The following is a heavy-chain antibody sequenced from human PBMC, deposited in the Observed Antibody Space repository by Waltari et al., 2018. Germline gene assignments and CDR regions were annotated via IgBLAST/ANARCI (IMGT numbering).Heavy chain of an antibody. J-gene: IGHJ4*02. CDR3: ARGSGSGSYGYFDY. V-gene: IGHV1-46*01. D-gene: IGHD3-10*01. CDR2: INPNNGDT. CDR1: GYTFITYF. Sequence: QVQLVQSGAEVKKPGASVKVSCKASGYTFITYFMHWVRQAPGQGLEWMGIINPNNGDTTYAPNFQGRGTMTRDTSTSTVYMELTSLRSEDTAVYYCARGSGSGSYGYFDYWGQGTLVTVSS.